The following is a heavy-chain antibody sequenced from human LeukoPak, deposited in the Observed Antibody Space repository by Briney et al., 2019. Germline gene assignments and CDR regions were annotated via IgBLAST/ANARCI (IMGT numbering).Heavy chain of an antibody. CDR2: VNPNSGDT. Sequence: VASVKVSCKASGYTFTGYYLHWVRQAHGQGLEWMGCVNPNSGDTNYAQKFQGSVTMTRDTSISTVYMELSRLRSDDTAVYYCARVPLEYYDFWLFDPWGQGTLVTVSS. V-gene: IGHV1-2*02. D-gene: IGHD3-3*01. CDR3: ARVPLEYYDFWLFDP. J-gene: IGHJ5*02. CDR1: GYTFTGYY.